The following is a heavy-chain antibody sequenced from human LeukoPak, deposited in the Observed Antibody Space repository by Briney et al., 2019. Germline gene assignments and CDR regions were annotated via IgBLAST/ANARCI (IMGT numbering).Heavy chain of an antibody. D-gene: IGHD3-22*01. V-gene: IGHV1-18*01. Sequence: ASVKVSCQAAGYTFTSYGISWVRQAPGPALGWMGWISGYNGNTNYAQKLQGRVTMTTDTSTSTAYMELRSLRSDDTAVYYCARDFHSSGYYHYFHYWGQGTLVTVSS. CDR2: ISGYNGNT. CDR1: GYTFTSYG. J-gene: IGHJ4*02. CDR3: ARDFHSSGYYHYFHY.